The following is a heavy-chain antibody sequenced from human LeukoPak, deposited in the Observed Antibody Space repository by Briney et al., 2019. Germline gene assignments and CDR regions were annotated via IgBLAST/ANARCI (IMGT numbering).Heavy chain of an antibody. CDR1: GYIFTNYA. V-gene: IGHV1-3*02. CDR3: ARDYVDPAGGYYFDY. D-gene: IGHD3-16*01. Sequence: GASVKVSCKASGYIFTNYAMHWVRQAPGQRHEWMGWSNAGNGNTKYSQEFQGRVTVTRDTSASTAYMELSSLRSEDMAVYYCARDYVDPAGGYYFDYWGQGTLVTVSS. J-gene: IGHJ4*02. CDR2: SNAGNGNT.